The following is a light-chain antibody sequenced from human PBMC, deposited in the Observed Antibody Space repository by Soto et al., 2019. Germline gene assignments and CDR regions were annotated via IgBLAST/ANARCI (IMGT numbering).Light chain of an antibody. CDR1: HKDIGTYDY. CDR2: GVT. V-gene: IGLV2-14*03. CDR3: RSFTSDRIYV. J-gene: IGLJ1*01. Sequence: QSVLTQPTSVSGSPGQSITISCTGNHKDIGTYDYVSWYQQHPGRAPRLLIYGVTTRPSGISDRVSASKSGLTASLTISGLQPEYEADYYCRSFTSDRIYVFGPGTKLTVL.